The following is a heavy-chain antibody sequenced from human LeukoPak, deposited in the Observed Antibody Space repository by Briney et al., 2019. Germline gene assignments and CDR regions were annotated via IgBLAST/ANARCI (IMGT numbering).Heavy chain of an antibody. J-gene: IGHJ6*03. Sequence: GGSLRLSCAASGFTFSSYWMHWVRQAPGKGLEWVSGINWNGGSTGYADSVKGRFTISRDNAKNSLYLQMNSLRAEDTALYYCARDSWPRGYYYYMDVWGKGTTVTVSS. CDR1: GFTFSSYW. D-gene: IGHD5-12*01. V-gene: IGHV3-20*04. CDR2: INWNGGST. CDR3: ARDSWPRGYYYYMDV.